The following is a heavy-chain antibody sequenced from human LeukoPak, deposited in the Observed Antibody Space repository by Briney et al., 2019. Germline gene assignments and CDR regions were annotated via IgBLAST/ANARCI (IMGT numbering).Heavy chain of an antibody. V-gene: IGHV3-30*18. CDR2: ITYNGSNT. D-gene: IGHD3-22*01. CDR3: AKARDSGGYFDY. CDR1: GFTFSSYG. Sequence: GGSLRLSCAASGFTFSSYGMNWVRQAPGKGLEWVAGITYNGSNTDYADYVKGRVTISRDNSKNTLYMQMNSLRAEDTAVYYCAKARDSGGYFDYWGQGTLVTVSS. J-gene: IGHJ4*02.